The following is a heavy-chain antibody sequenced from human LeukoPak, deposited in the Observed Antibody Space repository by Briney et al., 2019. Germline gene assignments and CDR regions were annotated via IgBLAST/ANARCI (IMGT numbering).Heavy chain of an antibody. D-gene: IGHD3-9*01. CDR1: GFTFSSYW. V-gene: IGHV3-7*03. J-gene: IGHJ5*02. CDR2: IKTDGSEK. Sequence: GGSLRLSCEASGFTFSSYWMSWVRQAPGKGLEWVANIKTDGSEKYYVDSVKGRFTISRDNAKNSLYLQMNSLRAEDTAVYYCARDYAGYFPWGQGTLVIVSS. CDR3: ARDYAGYFP.